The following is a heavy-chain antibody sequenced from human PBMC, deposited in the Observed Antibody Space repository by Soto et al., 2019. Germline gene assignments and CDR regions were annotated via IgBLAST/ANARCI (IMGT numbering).Heavy chain of an antibody. CDR1: GFSVSTHW. CDR2: ISSDVSST. V-gene: IGHV3-74*01. J-gene: IGHJ5*02. D-gene: IGHD2-15*01. Sequence: GGSLRLSCAASGFSVSTHWMHWVRQAPGKGLVWVSRISSDVSSTNYADSVKGRFTISRDNAKNTLYLDMNSLRAEDTAVYYCSVVVVTNTRNALGSWGQGTLVTVSS. CDR3: SVVVVTNTRNALGS.